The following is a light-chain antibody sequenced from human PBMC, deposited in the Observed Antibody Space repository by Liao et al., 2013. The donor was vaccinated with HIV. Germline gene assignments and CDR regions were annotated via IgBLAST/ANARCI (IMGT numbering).Light chain of an antibody. CDR1: NIGDKS. V-gene: IGLV3-21*01. CDR2: YDN. Sequence: SYVLTQTPSVSVAPGQTARITCGGDNIGDKSVHWYQQRPGQAPVLLIYYDNDRPSGTPERFSGSTSGNTATLTISRVEAGDEADYYCQVWDTGNDHPRVFGGGTKLSVL. J-gene: IGLJ3*02. CDR3: QVWDTGNDHPRV.